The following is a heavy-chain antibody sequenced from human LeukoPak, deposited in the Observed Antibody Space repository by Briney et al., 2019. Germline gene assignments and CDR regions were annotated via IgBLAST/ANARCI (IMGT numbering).Heavy chain of an antibody. CDR2: ISSISSYI. CDR3: ARVSQKGITMIVVRNHYFDY. D-gene: IGHD3-22*01. CDR1: GFTFSSYS. Sequence: GGSLRLSCAASGFTFSSYSMNWVRQGPGKGLEWVSSISSISSYIYYADSVKGRFTISRDNAKNSLYLQMNSLRAEDTAVYYCARVSQKGITMIVVRNHYFDYWGQGTLVTVSS. V-gene: IGHV3-21*01. J-gene: IGHJ4*02.